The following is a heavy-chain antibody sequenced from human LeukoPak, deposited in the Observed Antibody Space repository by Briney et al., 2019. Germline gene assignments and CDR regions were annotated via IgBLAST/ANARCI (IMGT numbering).Heavy chain of an antibody. Sequence: PGGSLRLSCAASGFTFSDYYMNWIREAPGKGLVWVSRISTDGSSTTYADSVKGRFTISRDNAKNTLYLEMNSLRAEDTAVYHCARDRYCTTTRCSDYWGQGTLVTVSS. CDR1: GFTFSDYY. V-gene: IGHV3-74*03. CDR3: ARDRYCTTTRCSDY. J-gene: IGHJ4*02. D-gene: IGHD2-2*01. CDR2: ISTDGSST.